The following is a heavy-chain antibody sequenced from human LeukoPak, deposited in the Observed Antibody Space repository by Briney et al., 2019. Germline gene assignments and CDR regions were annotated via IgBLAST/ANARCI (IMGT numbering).Heavy chain of an antibody. Sequence: GGSLRLSCAASGFTFSNSAMSWFRQAPGKGLEWVSTLSGSGITTYYADSVKGRFTISRDNSKNTLYLQMNSLRAEDTAVYYCAKGIYSSGWSYFGYWGHGTLVTVSS. J-gene: IGHJ4*01. V-gene: IGHV3-23*01. D-gene: IGHD6-19*01. CDR3: AKGIYSSGWSYFGY. CDR1: GFTFSNSA. CDR2: LSGSGITT.